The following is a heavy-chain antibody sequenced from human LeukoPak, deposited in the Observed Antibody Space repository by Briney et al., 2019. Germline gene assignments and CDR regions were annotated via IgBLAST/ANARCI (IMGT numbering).Heavy chain of an antibody. V-gene: IGHV3-23*01. Sequence: GGSLRLSCAASGFTFSSYAMSWVRQAPGKGLKWVSAISGSGGSTYYADSVKGRFTISRDNSKNTLYLQMNSLRAEDTAVYYCAKVPSSWDYYYYYMDVWGKGTTVTVSS. CDR1: GFTFSSYA. CDR3: AKVPSSWDYYYYYMDV. CDR2: ISGSGGST. J-gene: IGHJ6*03. D-gene: IGHD6-13*01.